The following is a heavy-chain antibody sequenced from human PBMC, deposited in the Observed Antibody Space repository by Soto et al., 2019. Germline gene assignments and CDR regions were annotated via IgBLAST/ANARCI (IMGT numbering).Heavy chain of an antibody. J-gene: IGHJ4*02. CDR1: GGSISSYY. CDR3: ARAEYSSSWFDY. V-gene: IGHV4-59*01. Sequence: SETLSLTCTVSGGSISSYYWSWIRQPPGKGLEWIGYIYYSGSTNYNPSLKSRVTISVDTSKNQFSLKLSSVTAADTAVYYCARAEYSSSWFDYWGQGTLVTVSS. CDR2: IYYSGST. D-gene: IGHD6-13*01.